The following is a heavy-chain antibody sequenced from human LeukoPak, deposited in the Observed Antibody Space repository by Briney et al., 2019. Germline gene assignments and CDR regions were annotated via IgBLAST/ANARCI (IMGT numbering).Heavy chain of an antibody. CDR1: GFAFSSYS. CDR3: AKVGYIAAAGTGVDY. Sequence: HPGGSLRLSCAASGFAFSSYSMNWVRQAPGKGLEWVAFIRYDGSNKYYADSVKGRFTISRDNSKNTLYLQMNSLRAEDTAVYYCAKVGYIAAAGTGVDYWGQGTLVTVSS. CDR2: IRYDGSNK. V-gene: IGHV3-30*02. D-gene: IGHD6-13*01. J-gene: IGHJ4*02.